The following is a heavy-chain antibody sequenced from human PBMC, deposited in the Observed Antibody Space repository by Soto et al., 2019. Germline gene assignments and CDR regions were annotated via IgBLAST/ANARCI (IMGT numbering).Heavy chain of an antibody. CDR1: GFTFSNYA. CDR2: ITSSGGST. CDR3: AKGSLLWFGESPSYFDY. D-gene: IGHD3-10*01. Sequence: EVQLLESGGGLGQPGGSLRLSCAASGFTFSNYATTWVRQAPGKGLEWVSIITSSGGSTYYADSVKGRFTISRDNSKNTLYLQVYSLRAEDTAVYYCAKGSLLWFGESPSYFDYWGQGTLVTVSS. V-gene: IGHV3-23*01. J-gene: IGHJ4*02.